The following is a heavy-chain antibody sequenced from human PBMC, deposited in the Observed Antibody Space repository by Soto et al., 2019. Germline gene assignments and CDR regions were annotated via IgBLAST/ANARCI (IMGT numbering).Heavy chain of an antibody. D-gene: IGHD6-6*01. CDR2: VYYTGST. V-gene: IGHV4-59*01. CDR1: GGSMSGYY. J-gene: IGHJ4*02. Sequence: SETLSLTCRVSGGSMSGYYWSWIRQAPGKGLEWIGYVYYTGSTNYNPSLQSRVTISVDTSNKQFSLSLRLVTAADTAVYFCARSIAVPSSNIDHWGQGIRVTVSS. CDR3: ARSIAVPSSNIDH.